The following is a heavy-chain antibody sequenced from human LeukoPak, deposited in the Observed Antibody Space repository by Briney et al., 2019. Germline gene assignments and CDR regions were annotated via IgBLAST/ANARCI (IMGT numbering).Heavy chain of an antibody. CDR2: ISGSGGST. V-gene: IGHV3-23*01. CDR3: AKEGRKVVATTMYYFDY. D-gene: IGHD5-12*01. J-gene: IGHJ4*02. Sequence: PGGSLRLSCAASGFTFSSYAMSWVRQAPGKGLEWVSAISGSGGSTCYADSVKGRFTISRDNSKNTLYLQMNSLRAEDTAVYYCAKEGRKVVATTMYYFDYWGQGTLVTVSS. CDR1: GFTFSSYA.